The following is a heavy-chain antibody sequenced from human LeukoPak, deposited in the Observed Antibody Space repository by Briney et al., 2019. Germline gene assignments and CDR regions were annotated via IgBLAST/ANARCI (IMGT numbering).Heavy chain of an antibody. CDR3: ARGAYSSSAAYYYYYMDV. J-gene: IGHJ6*03. CDR2: MNPNSGNT. Sequence: ASVKVSCKASGYTFTSYDINWVRRATGQGLEWMGWMNPNSGNTGYAQKFQGRVTMTRNTSISTAYMELSSLRSEHTAVYYCARGAYSSSAAYYYYYMDVWGKGTTVTVSS. V-gene: IGHV1-8*01. D-gene: IGHD6-6*01. CDR1: GYTFTSYD.